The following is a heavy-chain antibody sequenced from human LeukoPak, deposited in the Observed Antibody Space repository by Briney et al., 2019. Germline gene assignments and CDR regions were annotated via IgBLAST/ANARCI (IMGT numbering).Heavy chain of an antibody. CDR3: TRDITDSSGITWFDP. V-gene: IGHV3-33*01. CDR2: ISHDVSFK. Sequence: PGGSLRLSCAASGFIFSTYGMHWVRQGPGKGLEWVAVISHDVSFKSYADSVRGRFTISRDNSKNTLFLQMNSLRAEDTAVYSCTRDITDSSGITWFDPWGQGTLVTVSS. CDR1: GFIFSTYG. D-gene: IGHD3-22*01. J-gene: IGHJ5*02.